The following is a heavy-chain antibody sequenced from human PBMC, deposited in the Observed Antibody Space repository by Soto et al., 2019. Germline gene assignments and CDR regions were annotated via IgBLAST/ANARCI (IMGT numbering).Heavy chain of an antibody. V-gene: IGHV3-23*01. CDR2: ISGSGST. J-gene: IGHJ4*02. D-gene: IGHD3-16*02. Sequence: EVQLLESGGGLVQPGGSLRLSCAASGFTFSSYAMSWVRQAPGKGLEWVSAISGSGSTYYAYSVKGRFTNSRDNSKNTLYLQMNSLRAEDTAVYYCAKEKDYDYVWGSYRYTSDYWGQGTLVTVSS. CDR1: GFTFSSYA. CDR3: AKEKDYDYVWGSYRYTSDY.